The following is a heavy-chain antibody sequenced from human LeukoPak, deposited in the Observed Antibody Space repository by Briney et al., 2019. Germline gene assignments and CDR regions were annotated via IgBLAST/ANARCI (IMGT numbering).Heavy chain of an antibody. CDR3: ARHPRAYYYYYMDV. V-gene: IGHV3-7*01. CDR2: IKQDGSEK. CDR1: GFTFSSYW. J-gene: IGHJ6*03. Sequence: GGSLRLSCAASGFTFSSYWMSWVRQAPGKGLEWVANIKQDGSEKYYVDSVKGRFTISRDNAKNSLYLQMNSLRAEDTAVYYCARHPRAYYYYYMDVWGKGTTVTVSS.